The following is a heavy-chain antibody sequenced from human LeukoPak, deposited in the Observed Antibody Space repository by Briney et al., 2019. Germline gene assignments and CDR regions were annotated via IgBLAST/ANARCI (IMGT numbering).Heavy chain of an antibody. CDR2: IYPGDSDT. J-gene: IGHJ4*02. CDR3: ARQGYYGSGSYYNEFDY. V-gene: IGHV5-51*01. Sequence: GESLQISCKGSGYRFTTYWIGWVRQLPGKGLEWMGIIYPGDSDTKYSPSFQGQVTISADKSISTAYLQWSSLKASDTAMYYCARQGYYGSGSYYNEFDYWGQGTLVTVSS. CDR1: GYRFTTYW. D-gene: IGHD3-10*01.